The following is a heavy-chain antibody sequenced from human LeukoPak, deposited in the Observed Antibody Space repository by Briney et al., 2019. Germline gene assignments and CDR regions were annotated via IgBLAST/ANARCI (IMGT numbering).Heavy chain of an antibody. V-gene: IGHV3-15*01. D-gene: IGHD3-22*01. CDR1: GFTFSNAW. Sequence: GGSLRLSCAASGFTFSNAWMSWVRQAPGKGLEWVGRIKRKSDGGTTDYAAPVKGRFTISRDDSKNTLYLQMNSLKTEDTAVYYCTTYDSSGYFYFDYWGQGTLATVSS. CDR3: TTYDSSGYFYFDY. CDR2: IKRKSDGGTT. J-gene: IGHJ4*02.